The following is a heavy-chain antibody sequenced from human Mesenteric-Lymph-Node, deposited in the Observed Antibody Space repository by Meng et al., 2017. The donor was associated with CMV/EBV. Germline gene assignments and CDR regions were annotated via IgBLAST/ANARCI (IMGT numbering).Heavy chain of an antibody. CDR3: ARRDFDGNVDY. CDR2: VDPSDSYA. V-gene: IGHV5-10-1*01. J-gene: IGHJ4*02. Sequence: SCKASGYSVHNYWVTWVRQVPGKGLEWMGKVDPSDSYAHYSPSFQGHVTFSVDKSFTTAYLQWSSLRASDSAMYFCARRDFDGNVDYWGQGTLVTVSS. CDR1: GYSVHNYW. D-gene: IGHD4-23*01.